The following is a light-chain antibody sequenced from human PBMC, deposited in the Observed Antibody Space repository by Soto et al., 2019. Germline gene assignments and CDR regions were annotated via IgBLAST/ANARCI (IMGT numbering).Light chain of an antibody. V-gene: IGKV3-15*01. CDR2: GAS. CDR3: QQYNNWPRT. J-gene: IGKJ1*01. Sequence: LVMTQSPATLSVSPGERATLSCRASQSVSSNLAWYQQKPGQAPRLLIYGASTRATGIPARFSGSGSGTEFTLTISSLRSEGFAVYYCQQYNNWPRTIGQGTKGDIK. CDR1: QSVSSN.